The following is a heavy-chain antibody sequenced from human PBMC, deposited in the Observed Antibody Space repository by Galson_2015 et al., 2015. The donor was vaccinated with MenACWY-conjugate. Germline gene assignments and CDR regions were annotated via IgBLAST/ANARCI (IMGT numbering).Heavy chain of an antibody. Sequence: SLRLSCAASGFTFSSYWMSWVRQAPGKGLEWVANIKQDGSEKYYVDSVKGRFTISRDNAKNSLYLQMKSLRAEDTAVYYCAREGSGSRRDAFDIWGQWTMVTVAS. CDR1: GFTFSSYW. V-gene: IGHV3-7*03. J-gene: IGHJ3*02. D-gene: IGHD1-26*01. CDR2: IKQDGSEK. CDR3: AREGSGSRRDAFDI.